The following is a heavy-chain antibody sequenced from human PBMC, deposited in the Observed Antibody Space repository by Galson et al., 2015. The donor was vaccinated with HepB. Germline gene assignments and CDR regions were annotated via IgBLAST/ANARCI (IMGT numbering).Heavy chain of an antibody. Sequence: SVKVSCKASGYTFTSYGISWVRQAPGQGLEWMGWISAYNGNTNYAQKLQGRVTMTTDTSTSTAYMELRSLRSDDTAVYYCARERVGYCSGGSCYRGGYYYYGMDVWGQGTTVTVSS. D-gene: IGHD2-15*01. CDR3: ARERVGYCSGGSCYRGGYYYYGMDV. J-gene: IGHJ6*02. CDR1: GYTFTSYG. V-gene: IGHV1-18*04. CDR2: ISAYNGNT.